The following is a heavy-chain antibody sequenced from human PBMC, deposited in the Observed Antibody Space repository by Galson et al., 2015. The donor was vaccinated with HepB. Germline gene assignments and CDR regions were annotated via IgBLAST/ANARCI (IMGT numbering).Heavy chain of an antibody. D-gene: IGHD6-13*01. Sequence: SVKVSCKASGYSFSTHAIHWVRQAPGQRLEWMGWINAGNGNTIYSQRFQGRVTITGDTSASTAYVELSSLRSEDTAVYYCATVAAAGIDWFDPWGQGTLVTVSS. CDR2: INAGNGNT. J-gene: IGHJ5*02. V-gene: IGHV1-3*01. CDR3: ATVAAAGIDWFDP. CDR1: GYSFSTHA.